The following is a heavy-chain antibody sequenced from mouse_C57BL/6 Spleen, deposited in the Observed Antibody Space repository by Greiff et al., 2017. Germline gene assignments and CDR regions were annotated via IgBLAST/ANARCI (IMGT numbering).Heavy chain of an antibody. J-gene: IGHJ3*01. D-gene: IGHD2-1*01. Sequence: DVKLVESGPGLVKPSQSLSLTCSVTGYSITSGYYWNWIRQFPGNKLEWMGYISYDGSNNYNPSLKNRISITRDTSKNQLFLKLKSVTTEDTATYYCARDGGNRFAYWGQGTLVTVSA. CDR3: ARDGGNRFAY. V-gene: IGHV3-6*01. CDR2: ISYDGSN. CDR1: GYSITSGYY.